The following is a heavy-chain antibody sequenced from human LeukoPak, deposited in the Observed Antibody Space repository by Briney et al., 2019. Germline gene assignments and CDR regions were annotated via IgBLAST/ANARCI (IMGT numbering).Heavy chain of an antibody. CDR3: ARSGGYYFDY. J-gene: IGHJ4*02. CDR2: IYYSGST. Sequence: SETLSLTCTVSGGSISSGGYYWSWIRQHPGNGLEWIGYIYYSGSTYYNPSLKSRVTISVDTSKNQFSLKLSSVTAADTAVYYCARSGGYYFDYWGQGTLVTVSS. V-gene: IGHV4-31*03. D-gene: IGHD3-10*01. CDR1: GGSISSGGYY.